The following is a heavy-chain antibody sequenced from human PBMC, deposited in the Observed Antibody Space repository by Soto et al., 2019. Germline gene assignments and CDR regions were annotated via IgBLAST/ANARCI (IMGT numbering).Heavy chain of an antibody. V-gene: IGHV4-39*01. D-gene: IGHD4-17*01. CDR3: ARSMTTVVTLDY. CDR2: IYYSGST. J-gene: IGHJ4*02. CDR1: GGSISSSSYY. Sequence: QLQLQESGPGLVKPSETLSLTCTVSGGSISSSSYYWRWIRQPPGKGLEWIGSIYYSGSTYYNPSLKSRVTISVDTSKNQFSLKLSSVTAADTAVYYCARSMTTVVTLDYWGQGTLVTVSS.